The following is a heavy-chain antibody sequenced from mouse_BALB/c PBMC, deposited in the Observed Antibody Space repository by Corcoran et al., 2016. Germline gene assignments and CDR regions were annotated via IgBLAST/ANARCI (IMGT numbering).Heavy chain of an antibody. CDR1: GYNFTHYG. Sequence: QIKLVQYGPELQKPGGTVKIYCKVSGYNFTHYGMNRVKQATGKGLKWMGWINNYTGEPTYADDFKGRFAFSWETSASTAYLQINNLKNEETATYFFARNGGYGITSALSAYWGQETLVTVSA. D-gene: IGHD1-1*01. J-gene: IGHJ3*01. CDR2: INNYTGEP. CDR3: ARNGGYGITSALSAY. V-gene: IGHV9-3-1*01.